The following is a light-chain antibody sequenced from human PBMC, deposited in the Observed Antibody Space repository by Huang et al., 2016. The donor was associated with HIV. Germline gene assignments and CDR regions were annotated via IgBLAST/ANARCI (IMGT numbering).Light chain of an antibody. CDR2: GVS. V-gene: IGKV2-29*03. Sequence: IVMTQTPLSLSVTPGQPATVSCKSNQSLLHSDGNTYLYWYLQRPGQSPQLLIYGVSSRFSGVPDMFSGSGSGTDFTLKISRVEAGDVGIYYCMQSIHLRTFGQGTKLEIK. CDR1: QSLLHSDGNTY. J-gene: IGKJ2*02. CDR3: MQSIHLRT.